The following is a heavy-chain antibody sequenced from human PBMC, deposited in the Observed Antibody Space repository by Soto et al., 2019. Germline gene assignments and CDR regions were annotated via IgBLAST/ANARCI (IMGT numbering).Heavy chain of an antibody. Sequence: SETLSLTCTVSGGSISSGGYYWSWIRQHPGKGLEWIGYIYYSGSTYYNPSLKSRVTISVDTSKNQFSLKLSSVTAADTAVYYCARVQSRIVVVPAAVRFDPWGQGTLVTVSS. J-gene: IGHJ5*02. V-gene: IGHV4-31*03. CDR1: GGSISSGGYY. CDR3: ARVQSRIVVVPAAVRFDP. D-gene: IGHD2-2*01. CDR2: IYYSGST.